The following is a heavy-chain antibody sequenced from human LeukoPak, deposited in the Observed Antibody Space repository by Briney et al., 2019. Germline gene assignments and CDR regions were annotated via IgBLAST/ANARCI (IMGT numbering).Heavy chain of an antibody. V-gene: IGHV1-8*01. D-gene: IGHD1-26*01. CDR3: ARAKGVGLSGPSGAFDI. J-gene: IGHJ3*02. CDR2: MNPNNGNT. Sequence: ASVKVSCKASGYTFTNDNINWVRQATGQGLEWMGWMNPNNGNTGFAQKFQGRVTLTRNTSISTAYMELSSLRSEDTAVYYCARAKGVGLSGPSGAFDIWGQGTMVSVSS. CDR1: GYTFTNDN.